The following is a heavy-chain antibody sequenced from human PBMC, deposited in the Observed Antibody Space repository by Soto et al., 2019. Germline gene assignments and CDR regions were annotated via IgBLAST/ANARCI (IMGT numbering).Heavy chain of an antibody. CDR3: AKSPRDTIYLKDV. CDR1: GFTFSSYG. CDR2: ISYDGSNK. V-gene: IGHV3-30*18. D-gene: IGHD3-3*01. J-gene: IGHJ6*04. Sequence: QVQLVESGGGVVQPGRSQRLSCAASGFTFSSYGMHWVRQAPGKGLEWVAVISYDGSNKYYADSVKGRFTISRDNSKNTLYLQMNSLRAEYTAVYYCAKSPRDTIYLKDVWGKGTTVTVSS.